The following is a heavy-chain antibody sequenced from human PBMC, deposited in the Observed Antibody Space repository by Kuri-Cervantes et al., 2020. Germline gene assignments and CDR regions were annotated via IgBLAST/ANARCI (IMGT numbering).Heavy chain of an antibody. D-gene: IGHD7-27*01. CDR2: IYYSGST. J-gene: IGHJ4*02. CDR3: ARLSWGEVFFDY. V-gene: IGHV4-39*01. CDR1: GGSISSSSYY. Sequence: SETLSLTCTVSGGSISSSSYYWGWIRQPPGKGLEWIGSIYYSGSTYYNPSLKSRVTISVDTSKNQFSLKLSSVTAADTAVYYCARLSWGEVFFDYWGQGNLVTVSS.